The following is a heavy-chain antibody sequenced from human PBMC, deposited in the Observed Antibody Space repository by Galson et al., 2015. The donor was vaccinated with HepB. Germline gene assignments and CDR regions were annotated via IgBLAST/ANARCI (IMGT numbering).Heavy chain of an antibody. CDR3: ARSERRGWYFDL. J-gene: IGHJ2*01. CDR2: IYPADSNT. CDR1: GYTFTNYW. D-gene: IGHD3-10*01. V-gene: IGHV5-51*01. Sequence: QSGAEVKKPGESVKISCKASGYTFTNYWIGWVRQMPGKGLEWMGIIYPADSNTRYSPSFQGQVTISADKSISTAYLQWSSLKASDTAMYYCARSERRGWYFDLWGRGTLVTVSS.